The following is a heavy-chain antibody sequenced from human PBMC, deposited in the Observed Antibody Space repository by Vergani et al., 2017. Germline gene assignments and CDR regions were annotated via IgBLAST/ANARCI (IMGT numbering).Heavy chain of an antibody. V-gene: IGHV3-9*01. CDR2: INWNSDSI. CDR3: VKDIAASGNYWYFDL. D-gene: IGHD6-13*01. Sequence: EVQMVESGGGLVKPGGSLRLSCAASGFTFSSYWMHWVRQAPGKGLEWVSGINWNSDSIAYADSVKGRFTISRDNAKNSLYLQMNSLRAEDTALYYCVKDIAASGNYWYFDLWGRGTLVTVSS. CDR1: GFTFSSYW. J-gene: IGHJ2*01.